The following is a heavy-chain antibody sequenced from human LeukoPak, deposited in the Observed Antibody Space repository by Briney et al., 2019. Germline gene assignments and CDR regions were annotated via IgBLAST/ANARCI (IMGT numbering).Heavy chain of an antibody. J-gene: IGHJ4*02. Sequence: GGSLRLSCAASGFTFSSYAMSWVRQAPGKGPEWDSAISGSGGSTYYADSVKGRFTISRDNSENTLYLQMSSLRAEDTAVYYCAKYSRGNTMIVVVISLGIDYCGQGTLVTVSS. CDR2: ISGSGGST. CDR1: GFTFSSYA. V-gene: IGHV3-23*01. CDR3: AKYSRGNTMIVVVISLGIDY. D-gene: IGHD3-22*01.